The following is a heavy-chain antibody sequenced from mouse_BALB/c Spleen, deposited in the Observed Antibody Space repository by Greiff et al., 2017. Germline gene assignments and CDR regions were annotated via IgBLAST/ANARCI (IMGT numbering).Heavy chain of an antibody. CDR1: GYTFTSYW. J-gene: IGHJ2*01. Sequence: QVQLKQSGTVLARPGASVKMSCKASGYTFTSYWMHWVKQRPGQGLEWIGEFNPSNGRTNYNEKFKSKATLTVDKSSSTAYMQLSSLTSEDSAVYYCARGGYYYGSSPYYFDYWGQGTTLTVSS. CDR2: FNPSNGRT. V-gene: IGHV1S81*02. D-gene: IGHD1-1*01. CDR3: ARGGYYYGSSPYYFDY.